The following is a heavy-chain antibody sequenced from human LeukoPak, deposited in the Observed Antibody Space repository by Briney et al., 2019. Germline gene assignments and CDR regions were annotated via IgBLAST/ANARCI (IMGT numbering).Heavy chain of an antibody. J-gene: IGHJ4*02. CDR3: ARNSSGYYSDY. CDR1: GYTFTNYG. CDR2: INTYNGHT. V-gene: IGHV1-18*01. D-gene: IGHD3-22*01. Sequence: GASVKVSCKASGYTFTNYGISWVRQAPGQGLEWMGWINTYNGHTNYAQKLQGGVTMTTDTSTSTAYMELRSLRSDDTAVYYCARNSSGYYSDYWGQGTLVTVSP.